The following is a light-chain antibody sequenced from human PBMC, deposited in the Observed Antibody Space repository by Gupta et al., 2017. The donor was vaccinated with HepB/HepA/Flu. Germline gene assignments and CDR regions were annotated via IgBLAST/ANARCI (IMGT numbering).Light chain of an antibody. Sequence: QSALTQPRSVSGSPGQSVTISCTGTSSDVGGYNYVSWYPQHPGKAPKLMIYDVSKRPSVVPDRFSGSKSGNTASLTISGLQAEDEADYYCCSYAGSYTWVFGGGTKLTVL. CDR3: CSYAGSYTWV. CDR1: SSDVGGYNY. CDR2: DVS. J-gene: IGLJ3*02. V-gene: IGLV2-11*01.